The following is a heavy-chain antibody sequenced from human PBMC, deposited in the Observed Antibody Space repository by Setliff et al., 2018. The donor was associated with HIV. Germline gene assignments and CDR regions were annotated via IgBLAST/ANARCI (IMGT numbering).Heavy chain of an antibody. V-gene: IGHV1-2*02. CDR3: ARQLSNSFDY. CDR1: GYTFTDYF. CDR2: ISPDNANT. D-gene: IGHD1-1*01. J-gene: IGHJ4*02. Sequence: ASVKVSCKSSGYTFTDYFMHWVRQGPGQGLEWMGWISPDNANTRISQKFRGSVTMTRDRSINTAYMEFTGLTSDDTAVYYCARQLSNSFDYWGQGTLVTVSS.